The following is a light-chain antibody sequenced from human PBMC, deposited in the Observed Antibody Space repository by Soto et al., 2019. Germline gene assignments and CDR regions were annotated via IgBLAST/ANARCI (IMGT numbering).Light chain of an antibody. J-gene: IGKJ1*01. CDR2: AVS. V-gene: IGKV3-15*01. Sequence: EIMMTQSPGTLSASPGARATLSCRASQSVSSNLAWYQQKPGQAPRLLIYAVSTRATGIPARFSGSGSGTEFTLTISSLQSEDFAVYYCQQYNKWPLTFGQGTKVESK. CDR1: QSVSSN. CDR3: QQYNKWPLT.